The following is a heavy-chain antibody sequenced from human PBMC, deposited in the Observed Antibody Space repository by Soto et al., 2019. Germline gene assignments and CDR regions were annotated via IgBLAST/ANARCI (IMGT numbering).Heavy chain of an antibody. CDR2: IKSDGSST. J-gene: IGHJ6*02. CDR1: GFTFSSYW. Sequence: PGGSLRLSCAASGFTFSSYWMHWVRQAPGKGLVWVSRIKSDGSSTSYADSVKGRFTISRDNAKNTLYLQMNSLRAEDTAVYYCARAGALAAAAYYYYYGMDVWGQGTTVTVSS. D-gene: IGHD6-13*01. CDR3: ARAGALAAAAYYYYYGMDV. V-gene: IGHV3-74*01.